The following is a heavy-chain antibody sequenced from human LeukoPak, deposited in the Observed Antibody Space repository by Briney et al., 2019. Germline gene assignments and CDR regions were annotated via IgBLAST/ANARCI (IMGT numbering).Heavy chain of an antibody. CDR3: ARRRPSGGSFADY. V-gene: IGHV4-59*08. CDR2: IYHSGST. D-gene: IGHD2-15*01. CDR1: GGSISSYY. Sequence: SETLSLTCTVSGGSISSYYWSWIRQPPGKGLEWIGSIYHSGSTYYNPSLKSRVTISVDTSKNQFSLKLSSVTAADTAVYYCARRRPSGGSFADYWGQGTLVTVSS. J-gene: IGHJ4*02.